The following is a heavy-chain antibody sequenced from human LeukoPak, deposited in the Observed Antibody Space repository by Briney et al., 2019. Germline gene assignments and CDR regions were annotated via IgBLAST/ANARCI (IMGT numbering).Heavy chain of an antibody. CDR3: ARVEPSNYFDY. Sequence: GGSLRLSCAASGFTFSTYWMSWVRQAPGKGLEWVANIRQDGSKIYYVDSVKGRFTISRDNAKNSLYLQMNNLRAEDTAVYYCARVEPSNYFDYWGQGTLVTVSS. CDR1: GFTFSTYW. CDR2: IRQDGSKI. V-gene: IGHV3-7*01. J-gene: IGHJ4*02. D-gene: IGHD4-11*01.